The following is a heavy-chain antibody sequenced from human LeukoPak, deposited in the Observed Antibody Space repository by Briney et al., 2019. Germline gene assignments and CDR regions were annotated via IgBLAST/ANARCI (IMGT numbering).Heavy chain of an antibody. D-gene: IGHD4-17*01. CDR3: ARGQVTTVTSYYFDY. CDR1: GGSFSGYY. Sequence: SETLSLTCAVYGGSFSGYYWSWIRQPPGKGLEWIGEINHSGSTNYNPSLKSRVTISVDTSKNQFSLKLSSVTAADTAVYYCARGQVTTVTSYYFDYWGQGTLVTVSS. V-gene: IGHV4-34*01. J-gene: IGHJ4*02. CDR2: INHSGST.